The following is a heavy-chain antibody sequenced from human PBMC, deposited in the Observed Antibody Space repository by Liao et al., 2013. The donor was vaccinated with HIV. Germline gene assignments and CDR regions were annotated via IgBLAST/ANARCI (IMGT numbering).Heavy chain of an antibody. CDR2: IDHAGST. V-gene: IGHV4-34*01. CDR1: GGSFRGYF. D-gene: IGHD3-10*01. Sequence: QVQLHQRGAGLLKPSETLSLTCAVHGGSFRGYFWSWIRQFPGQALEWIGEIDHAGSTTYNPSLKSRVTMSVDTSKTQFSLRLTSVTAADTAVYYCARDTRNTLVRGVSAFLYWGQGKPGHRLL. CDR3: ARDTRNTLVRGVSAFLY. J-gene: IGHJ4*02.